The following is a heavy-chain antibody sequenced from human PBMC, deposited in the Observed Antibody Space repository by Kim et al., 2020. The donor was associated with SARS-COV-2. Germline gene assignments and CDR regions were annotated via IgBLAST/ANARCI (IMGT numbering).Heavy chain of an antibody. CDR1: GGTFSSYA. CDR2: IIPILGIA. D-gene: IGHD6-6*01. V-gene: IGHV1-69*10. Sequence: SVKVSCKASGGTFSSYAISWVRQAPGQGLEWMGGIIPILGIANYAQKFQGRVTITADKSTSTAYMELSSLRSEDTAVYYCARVLREYSSSSPQTHLHYYYYMDVWGKGTTVTVSS. J-gene: IGHJ6*03. CDR3: ARVLREYSSSSPQTHLHYYYYMDV.